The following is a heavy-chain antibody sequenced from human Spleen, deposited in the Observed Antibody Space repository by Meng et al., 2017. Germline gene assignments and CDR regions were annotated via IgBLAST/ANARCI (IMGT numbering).Heavy chain of an antibody. CDR3: ARGPTTMAHDFDY. CDR2: INHSGST. D-gene: IGHD4-11*01. CDR1: GGSFSDYY. Sequence: VQLQPWGAGLLKPSETPSLTCVFSGGSFSDYYWSWLRQPPGKGLEWIGEINHSGSTNYNPSLESRATISVDTSQNNLSLKLSSVTAADSAVYFCARGPTTMAHDFDYWGQGTLVTVSS. V-gene: IGHV4-34*01. J-gene: IGHJ4*02.